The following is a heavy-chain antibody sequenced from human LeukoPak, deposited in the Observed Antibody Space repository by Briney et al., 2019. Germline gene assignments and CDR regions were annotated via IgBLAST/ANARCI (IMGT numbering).Heavy chain of an antibody. D-gene: IGHD2-2*01. CDR3: AKDGRGGDCTSASCTNWFGP. J-gene: IGHJ5*02. CDR1: GFTFSTYA. V-gene: IGHV3-23*01. CDR2: IGGSGGVT. Sequence: PGGSLRLSCAASGFTFSTYALTWVRQAPGKGLGWVSTIGGSGGVTYYADSVKGRFTISRDNSKNTLYLQMNSLRAEDTAVYYCAKDGRGGDCTSASCTNWFGPWGQGTLVTVSS.